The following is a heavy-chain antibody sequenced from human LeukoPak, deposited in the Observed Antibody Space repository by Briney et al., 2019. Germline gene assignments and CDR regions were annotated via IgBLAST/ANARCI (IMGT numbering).Heavy chain of an antibody. CDR1: GGSFSGYY. J-gene: IGHJ5*02. CDR3: ARGLPSRLDP. Sequence: SETLSLTCAVYGGSFSGYYWSWIRQPPGKGLEWIGEINHGGSTNYNPSLKSRVTISVDTSKNQFSLKLSSVTAADTAVYYCARGLPSRLDPWGQGTLVTVSS. D-gene: IGHD2-15*01. CDR2: INHGGST. V-gene: IGHV4-34*01.